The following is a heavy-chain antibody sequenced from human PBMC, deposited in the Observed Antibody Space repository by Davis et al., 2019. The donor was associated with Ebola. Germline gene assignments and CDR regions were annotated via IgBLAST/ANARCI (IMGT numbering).Heavy chain of an antibody. CDR1: GGSISSYY. CDR3: ATHRSDQLLFYWFDP. V-gene: IGHV4-59*08. J-gene: IGHJ5*02. D-gene: IGHD2-2*01. CDR2: IYYSGST. Sequence: SETLSLTCTPPGGSISSYYWSWIRQPPGKGLEWIGYIYYSGSTNYNPSLKSRVTISVDTSKNQFSLKLSSVTAADTAVYYCATHRSDQLLFYWFDPWGQGTLVTVSS.